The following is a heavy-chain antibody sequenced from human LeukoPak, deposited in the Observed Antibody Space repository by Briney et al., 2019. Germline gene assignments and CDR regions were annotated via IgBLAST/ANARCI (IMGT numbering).Heavy chain of an antibody. CDR3: ARDLRTDSSFSPFDY. J-gene: IGHJ4*02. Sequence: PGGSLRLSCAASGFTFSSYVMHWVRQAPGKGLEWVANINQDVSEINYVDSVKGRFTISRDNGKNSLYLQMNSLRAEDTAVYYCARDLRTDSSFSPFDYWGQGTLVTVSS. CDR1: GFTFSSYV. V-gene: IGHV3-7*01. D-gene: IGHD3/OR15-3a*01. CDR2: INQDVSEI.